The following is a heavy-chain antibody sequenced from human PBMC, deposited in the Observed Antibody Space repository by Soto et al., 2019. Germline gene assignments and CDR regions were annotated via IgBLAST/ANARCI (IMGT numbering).Heavy chain of an antibody. V-gene: IGHV1-2*04. J-gene: IGHJ5*02. CDR2: INPDSGGT. CDR1: GYTFTGYY. Sequence: QVQLVQSGAEVKKPGASVKVSCKASGYTFTGYYMHWVRQAPGQGLEWMGWINPDSGGTNYAQKFQGWVTMTRDKSISTAYMELSRLRSDDTAVYYCPRDRGRTVTTGVNWFDPWGQGTLVTVSS. D-gene: IGHD4-17*01. CDR3: PRDRGRTVTTGVNWFDP.